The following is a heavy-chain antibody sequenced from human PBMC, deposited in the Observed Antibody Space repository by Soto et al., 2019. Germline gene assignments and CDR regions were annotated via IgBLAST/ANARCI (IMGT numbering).Heavy chain of an antibody. V-gene: IGHV1-18*01. D-gene: IGHD3-10*01. CDR3: ARVRDGSGRSQWFDP. CDR2: ISAYNGNT. J-gene: IGHJ5*02. Sequence: QVQLVQSGAEVKKPGASVKVFCKASGYTFTSYGISWVRQAPGQGLEWMGWISAYNGNTNYAQKLQGRVTMTTDTSTSTAYMELRSLRSDDTALYYCARVRDGSGRSQWFDPWGQGTLVTVSS. CDR1: GYTFTSYG.